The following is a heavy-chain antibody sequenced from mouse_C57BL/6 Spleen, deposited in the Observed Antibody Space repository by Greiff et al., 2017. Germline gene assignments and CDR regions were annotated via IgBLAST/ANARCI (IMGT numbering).Heavy chain of an antibody. V-gene: IGHV5-16*01. Sequence: EVKLVESEGGLVQPGSSMTLSCTASGFTFSDYYMAWVRQVPEKGLEWVANINYDGSSTYYLDSLKSRFIISRDNAKNILYLQMSSLKSEDTATYYCAREGDGSSLFDYWGQGTTLTVSS. D-gene: IGHD1-1*01. CDR1: GFTFSDYY. CDR2: INYDGSST. CDR3: AREGDGSSLFDY. J-gene: IGHJ2*01.